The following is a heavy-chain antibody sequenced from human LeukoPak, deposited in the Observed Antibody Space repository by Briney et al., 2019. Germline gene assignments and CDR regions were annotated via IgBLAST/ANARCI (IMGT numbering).Heavy chain of an antibody. J-gene: IGHJ4*02. D-gene: IGHD1-26*01. CDR1: GYTFTGYH. CDR3: AREESIGRYQFLHDS. V-gene: IGHV1-2*02. Sequence: GASVKVSCKASGYTFTGYHMHWVRQAPGQGLEWMGWINPNSGGTNYAQKFQGRVTMTTDTSTSTAYMELRSLTSDDTAVYYCAREESIGRYQFLHDSWGQGTLVTVSS. CDR2: INPNSGGT.